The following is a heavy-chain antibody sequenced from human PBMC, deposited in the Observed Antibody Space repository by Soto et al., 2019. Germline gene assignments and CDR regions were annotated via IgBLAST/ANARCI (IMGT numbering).Heavy chain of an antibody. V-gene: IGHV3-9*01. CDR3: AKSLYYYYMDV. CDR2: ISWNSGSI. J-gene: IGHJ6*03. CDR1: GFTFDDYA. Sequence: EVQLVESGGGLVQPGRSLRLSCAASGFTFDDYAMHWVRQAPGKGLEWVSGISWNSGSIGYADSVKGRFTISRDNAKNSLYLQMNSLRAEDTALYYRAKSLYYYYMDVWGKGTTVTVSS.